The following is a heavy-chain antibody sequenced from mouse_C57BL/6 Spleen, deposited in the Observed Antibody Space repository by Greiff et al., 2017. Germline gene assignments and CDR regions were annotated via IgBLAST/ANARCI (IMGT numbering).Heavy chain of an antibody. CDR1: GFTFSDYY. CDR3: ARQTGTRGYAMDY. Sequence: EVKLVESGGGLVQPGGSLKLSCAASGFTFSDYYMYWVRQTPEKRLEWVAYISNGGGSTYYPDTVKGRFTISSDNAKNTLYLQMSRLKSEDTAMYYCARQTGTRGYAMDYWGQGTSVTVSS. D-gene: IGHD4-1*01. J-gene: IGHJ4*01. CDR2: ISNGGGST. V-gene: IGHV5-12*01.